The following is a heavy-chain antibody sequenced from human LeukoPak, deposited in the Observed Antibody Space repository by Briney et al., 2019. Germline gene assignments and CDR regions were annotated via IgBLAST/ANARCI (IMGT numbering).Heavy chain of an antibody. D-gene: IGHD4-17*01. CDR3: ARDRPDDYGDYGDY. Sequence: ASVKVSCTASGYTFTSYAMHWVRQAPGQRLEWMGWINAGNGNTKYSQKFQGRVTITRDTSASTAYMELSSLRSEDTAVYYCARDRPDDYGDYGDYWGQGTLVTVSS. CDR1: GYTFTSYA. V-gene: IGHV1-3*01. CDR2: INAGNGNT. J-gene: IGHJ4*02.